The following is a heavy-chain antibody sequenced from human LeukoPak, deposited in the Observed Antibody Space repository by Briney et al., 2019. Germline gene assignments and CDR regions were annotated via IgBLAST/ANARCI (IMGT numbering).Heavy chain of an antibody. D-gene: IGHD2-21*01. Sequence: ASVKVSCKESGYTFTSYYMHWVRQAPGQGLEWMGIFNPSGGSTSYAQKFQGRVTMTRDTSTSTVYMELSSLRSEDTAVYYCARARSGEEIDPWGQGTLVTVSS. CDR2: FNPSGGST. CDR1: GYTFTSYY. V-gene: IGHV1-46*01. J-gene: IGHJ5*02. CDR3: ARARSGEEIDP.